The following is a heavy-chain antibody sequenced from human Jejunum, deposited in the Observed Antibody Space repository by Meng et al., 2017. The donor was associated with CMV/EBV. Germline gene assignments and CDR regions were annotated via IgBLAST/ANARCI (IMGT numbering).Heavy chain of an antibody. CDR2: ISGYNGKA. J-gene: IGHJ6*02. D-gene: IGHD4-17*01. CDR3: ARLYGDYNNNYYYGMDV. CDR1: PTYG. V-gene: IGHV1-18*01. Sequence: PTYGINWVRPAPGQGLEWMGWISGYNGKAKYVQKFQGRVTMTTDTSTSTAYMELRSLRSDDTAVYYCARLYGDYNNNYYYGMDVWGQGTTVTVSS.